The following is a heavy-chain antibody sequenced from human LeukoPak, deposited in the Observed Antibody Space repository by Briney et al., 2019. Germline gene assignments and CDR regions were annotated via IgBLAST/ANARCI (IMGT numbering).Heavy chain of an antibody. V-gene: IGHV3-73*01. CDR1: GFTFSGSA. Sequence: PGGSLRLSCAASGFTFSGSAMHWVRQASGKGLEWVGRIRSKANSYATAYAASVKGRFTISRDDSKNTLYLQMNSLKTEDTAVYYCTTDRATTGTTHFDFYYYMDVWGKGTTVTVSS. CDR2: IRSKANSYAT. J-gene: IGHJ6*03. D-gene: IGHD1-1*01. CDR3: TTDRATTGTTHFDFYYYMDV.